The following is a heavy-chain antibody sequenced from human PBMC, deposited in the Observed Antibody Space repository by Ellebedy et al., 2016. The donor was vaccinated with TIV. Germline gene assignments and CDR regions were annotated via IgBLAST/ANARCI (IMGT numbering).Heavy chain of an antibody. V-gene: IGHV1-2*04. CDR3: ARDHSSSSDEDWFDP. J-gene: IGHJ5*02. CDR2: INPNSGGT. CDR1: GYTFTGYY. D-gene: IGHD6-6*01. Sequence: AASVKVSCKASGYTFTGYYMHWVRQAPGQGLEWMGWINPNSGGTNYAQKFQGWVTMTRDTYISTAYMELSRLRSDDTAVYYCARDHSSSSDEDWFDPWGQGTLVTVSS.